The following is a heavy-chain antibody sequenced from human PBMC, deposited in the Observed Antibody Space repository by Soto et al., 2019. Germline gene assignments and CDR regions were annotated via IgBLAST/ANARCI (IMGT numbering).Heavy chain of an antibody. CDR1: GFTFSSYA. CDR2: ISGSGGST. D-gene: IGHD2-15*01. Sequence: GGSLRLSCAASGFTFSSYAMSWVRQAPGKGLEWVSAISGSGGSTYYADSVKGRLTISRDNSKNALYLQMNSLRAEDTAVYYCAKVVVAAPTGYIYDYWGQGTLVTVSS. J-gene: IGHJ4*02. V-gene: IGHV3-23*01. CDR3: AKVVVAAPTGYIYDY.